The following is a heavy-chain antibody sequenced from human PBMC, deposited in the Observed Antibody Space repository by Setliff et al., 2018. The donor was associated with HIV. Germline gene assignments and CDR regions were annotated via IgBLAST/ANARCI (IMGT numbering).Heavy chain of an antibody. J-gene: IGHJ4*02. CDR3: ARLKGYSSGWYFDY. D-gene: IGHD6-19*01. CDR1: GGSFSGYY. CDR2: IYYSGST. V-gene: IGHV4-59*01. Sequence: SETLSLTCAVYGGSFSGYYWSWIRQPPGKGLECIGYIYYSGSTNYNPSLKSRVTISVDTSKSQFSLKLSSVTTADTAVYYCARLKGYSSGWYFDYWGQGTLVTVSS.